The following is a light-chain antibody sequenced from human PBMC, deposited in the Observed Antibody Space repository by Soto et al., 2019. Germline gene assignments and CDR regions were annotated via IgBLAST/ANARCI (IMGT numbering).Light chain of an antibody. Sequence: QSVLTQPASVSGSPGQSITISCTETSSDVGGYNYVYWYQHHPGKVPKLLIYDVANRPSGVSDRFSGSKSGNTASLTISGLQAEDEDDYYCNSYTGSSTYVFGTGTKVTVL. V-gene: IGLV2-14*03. CDR3: NSYTGSSTYV. J-gene: IGLJ1*01. CDR1: SSDVGGYNY. CDR2: DVA.